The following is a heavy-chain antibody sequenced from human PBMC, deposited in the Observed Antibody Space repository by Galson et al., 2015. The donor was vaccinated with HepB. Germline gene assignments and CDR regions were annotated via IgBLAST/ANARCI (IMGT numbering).Heavy chain of an antibody. Sequence: ETLSLTCTVSGGSISSYYWSWIRQPPGKGLEWIGYIYYSGSTNYNPSLKSRVTISVDTSKNQFSLKLSSVTAADTAVYCCARTIGVDPYYFDYWGQGTLVTVSS. V-gene: IGHV4-59*01. CDR3: ARTIGVDPYYFDY. CDR1: GGSISSYY. J-gene: IGHJ4*02. D-gene: IGHD3-3*01. CDR2: IYYSGST.